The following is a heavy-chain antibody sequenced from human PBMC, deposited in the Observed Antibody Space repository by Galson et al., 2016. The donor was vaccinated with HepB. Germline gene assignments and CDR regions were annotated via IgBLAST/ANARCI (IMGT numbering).Heavy chain of an antibody. Sequence: ETLSLTCPVSGGSINNYYWNWIRQPPGKGLEWIGFIYSSGATEYNPSFKSRVTISIDTSNSQFSLRLTSMTAADAAVYFCARGYSRSCYPTEFDLWCQGTMVTVSS. V-gene: IGHV4-59*01. CDR3: ARGYSRSCYPTEFDL. CDR1: GGSINNYY. D-gene: IGHD2-15*01. J-gene: IGHJ4*02. CDR2: IYSSGAT.